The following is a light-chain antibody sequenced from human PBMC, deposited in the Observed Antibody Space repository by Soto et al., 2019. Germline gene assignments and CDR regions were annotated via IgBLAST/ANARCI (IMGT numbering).Light chain of an antibody. V-gene: IGLV2-14*01. CDR1: SSDVSGYNY. Sequence: QSALTQPASVSGSPGQSITISCTGTSSDVSGYNYVSWYQQHPGKAPKLMIYEVSNRPSGVSNRFSGSKSGNTASLTISGLQAEDEADYYCSSYTSSSTLEVVFGGGTQLTVL. CDR3: SSYTSSSTLEVV. J-gene: IGLJ2*01. CDR2: EVS.